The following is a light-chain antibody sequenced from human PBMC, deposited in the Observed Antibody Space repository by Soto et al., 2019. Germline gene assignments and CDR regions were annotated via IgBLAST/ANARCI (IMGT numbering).Light chain of an antibody. Sequence: QSVLTQPASVSGSPGQSITISCTGTSSDIGDYDYVSWYQHLPGKAPKLLIFDVTHRPSGASDRFSGSKSGNTASLTISGVRPEDEADYYCCSYTDIALDVVFGGGTKLTVL. J-gene: IGLJ2*01. CDR3: CSYTDIALDVV. CDR1: SSDIGDYDY. V-gene: IGLV2-14*01. CDR2: DVT.